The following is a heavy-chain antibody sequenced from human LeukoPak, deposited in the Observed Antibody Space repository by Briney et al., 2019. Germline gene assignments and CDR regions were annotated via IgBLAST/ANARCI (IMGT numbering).Heavy chain of an antibody. CDR3: ATSGGEYCSGGSCYYFDY. CDR1: GYTFTSYY. CDR2: INPSGGST. D-gene: IGHD2-15*01. J-gene: IGHJ4*02. Sequence: ASVKVSCKASGYTFTSYYMHWVRQAPGQGLEWMGIINPSGGSTSYAQKFQGRVTMTRDTSTSTVYMELSSLRSEDTAVYYCATSGGEYCSGGSCYYFDYWGQGTLVTVSS. V-gene: IGHV1-46*01.